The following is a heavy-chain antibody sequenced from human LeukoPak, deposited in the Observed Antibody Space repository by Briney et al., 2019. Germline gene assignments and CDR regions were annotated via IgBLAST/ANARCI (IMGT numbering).Heavy chain of an antibody. CDR2: IYSSGST. CDR3: ARVFTMMDNWFDP. Sequence: SETLSLTCAVSGASISGSNYYWGWIRQPPGKGLEWIGNIYSSGSTYYNASLQSRVTISVDTSKNQFSLKLSSVTAADTAVYYCARVFTMMDNWFDPWGQGTLVTVSS. D-gene: IGHD3-22*01. V-gene: IGHV4-39*07. J-gene: IGHJ5*02. CDR1: GASISGSNYY.